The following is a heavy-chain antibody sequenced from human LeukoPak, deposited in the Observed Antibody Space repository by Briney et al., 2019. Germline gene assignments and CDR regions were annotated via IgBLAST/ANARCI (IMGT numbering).Heavy chain of an antibody. J-gene: IGHJ4*02. CDR2: IWYDGSNK. V-gene: IGHV3-33*03. CDR1: GFTFSSYG. CDR3: AKDYNFGY. Sequence: GGSLRLSCAASGFTFSSYGMHWDRQAPGKGLEWVAVIWYDGSNKYYADSVKGRFTISRDKSKNTLYLQMNSLRVEDTAIYFCAKDYNFGYWGQGTQVTVSS. D-gene: IGHD4-11*01.